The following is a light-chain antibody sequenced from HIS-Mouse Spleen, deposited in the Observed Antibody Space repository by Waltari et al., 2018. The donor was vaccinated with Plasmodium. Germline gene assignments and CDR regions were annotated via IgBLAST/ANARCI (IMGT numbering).Light chain of an antibody. Sequence: EIVMTQSPATLSVSPGERATLSCRASQSVSSNLAWYQQKPGQAPRLLIYGASTRATGIPARFSGSGSGTEFTLTISSLQSEDFAVYYCQQYNNPRTTFGQGTKLESK. V-gene: IGKV3-15*01. J-gene: IGKJ2*01. CDR1: QSVSSN. CDR3: QQYNNPRTT. CDR2: GAS.